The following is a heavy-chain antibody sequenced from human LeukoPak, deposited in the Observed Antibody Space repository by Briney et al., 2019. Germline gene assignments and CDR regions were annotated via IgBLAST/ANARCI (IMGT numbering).Heavy chain of an antibody. J-gene: IGHJ3*01. V-gene: IGHV6-1*01. D-gene: IGHD3-10*01. CDR2: TYYRSKWYY. Sequence: QPLSLTCAISGDSVSRTDGGWNWIRPSPSSGLEWLGRTYYRSKWYYDDALSVESRISIKPDTSKNQLTLQLNSVTPEDTALYFCARGGLVRGSINSFIAFDVWGQGIMVTVSS. CDR1: GDSVSRTDGG. CDR3: ARGGLVRGSINSFIAFDV.